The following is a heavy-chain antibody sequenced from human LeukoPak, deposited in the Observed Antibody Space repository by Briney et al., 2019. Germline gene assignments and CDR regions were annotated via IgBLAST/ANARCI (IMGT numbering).Heavy chain of an antibody. Sequence: SETLSLTCAVYGGSFSGYYWSWIRQPPGKGLEWIGEINHSGSTNYNPSLKSRVTISIDTSKNQFSLKLNSVTAADTAVYYCARGLSAIVHWGQGTQVTVSS. V-gene: IGHV4-34*01. D-gene: IGHD2-21*02. CDR2: INHSGST. CDR3: ARGLSAIVH. J-gene: IGHJ4*02. CDR1: GGSFSGYY.